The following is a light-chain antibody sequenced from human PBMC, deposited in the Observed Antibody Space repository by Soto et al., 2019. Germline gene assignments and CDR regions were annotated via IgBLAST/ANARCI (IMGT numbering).Light chain of an antibody. CDR2: DVS. J-gene: IGLJ3*02. V-gene: IGLV2-14*01. Sequence: QSALTQPASVSGSPGQSITISCTVTSSDIGDYNYVSWYQQYPGKVPKLVIYDVSHRPSGVSNRFSGSKSGNTASLTISGLQAEDEADYYCSSSTTTTSLVVVGGGTKLTVL. CDR1: SSDIGDYNY. CDR3: SSSTTTTSLVV.